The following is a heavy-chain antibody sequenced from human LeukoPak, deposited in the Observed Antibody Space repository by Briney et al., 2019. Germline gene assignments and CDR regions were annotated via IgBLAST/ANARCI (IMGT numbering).Heavy chain of an antibody. J-gene: IGHJ4*02. CDR3: VRGPNEWRGFDF. V-gene: IGHV3-74*01. Sequence: GGSLRLSCAASGFTFGSHWMHWVRQVPGMGLLWVSCIGPDGRTIIYEDSVKGRFTISRDKAKNTMYLQMNGLRVDDTTVYYYVRGPNEWRGFDFWGQGTLVTVSS. CDR1: GFTFGSHW. D-gene: IGHD3-3*01. CDR2: IGPDGRTI.